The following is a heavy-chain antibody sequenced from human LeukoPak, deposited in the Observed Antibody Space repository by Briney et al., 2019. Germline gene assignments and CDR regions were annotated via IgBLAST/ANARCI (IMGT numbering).Heavy chain of an antibody. D-gene: IGHD2-21*02. J-gene: IGHJ4*02. V-gene: IGHV3-23*01. Sequence: GGSLRLSCAGSGFTFSIYAMSWVRQAPGKGPGWVSAISGRGHTTYYADAVKGRFAISRDNSKNTLSLQMSSLRAEDTAVYYCANAGGDSRPHDYWGQGTLVTVSS. CDR3: ANAGGDSRPHDY. CDR2: ISGRGHTT. CDR1: GFTFSIYA.